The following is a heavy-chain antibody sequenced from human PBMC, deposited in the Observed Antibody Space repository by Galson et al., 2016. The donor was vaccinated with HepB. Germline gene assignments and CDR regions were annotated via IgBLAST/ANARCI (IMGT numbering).Heavy chain of an antibody. V-gene: IGHV1-2*02. D-gene: IGHD1-26*01. Sequence: SVKVSCKASGYILTGYYVHWVRQAPGQGLEWMGWIDPRSGGTIYAENFQGRVTMTRDTSFNTAYMELSRLRSADTAVYYCARLRRIVTTGSWSSPSYFDYWGQGTLVTVSS. CDR2: IDPRSGGT. CDR3: ARLRRIVTTGSWSSPSYFDY. J-gene: IGHJ4*02. CDR1: GYILTGYY.